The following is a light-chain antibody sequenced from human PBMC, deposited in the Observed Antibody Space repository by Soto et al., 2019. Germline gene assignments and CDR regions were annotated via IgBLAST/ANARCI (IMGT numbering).Light chain of an antibody. V-gene: IGKV3-15*01. CDR1: QSIGST. CDR2: DAS. J-gene: IGKJ3*01. CDR3: QQYNNWPFA. Sequence: EIVMTQSPATLSVSPGERATLSCRASQSIGSTLAWYQQKPGQAPRLLIYDASTRATGIPVRFSGSGSGTEFTLTINSLQSEDFTVYYCQQYNNWPFAFGPGNKVDIK.